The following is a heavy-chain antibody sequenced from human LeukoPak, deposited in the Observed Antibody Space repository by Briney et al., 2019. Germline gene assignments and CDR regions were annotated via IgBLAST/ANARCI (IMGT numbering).Heavy chain of an antibody. CDR1: GGTFSSYT. V-gene: IGHV1-69*02. CDR3: AREGGSYYFDAFDI. J-gene: IGHJ3*02. D-gene: IGHD1-26*01. Sequence: GASVKVSCKASGGTFSSYTISWVRQAPGQGLEWMGRIIPILGIANYAQKFQGRVTITADKSTSTAYMELSGLRSEDTAVYYCAREGGSYYFDAFDIWGQGTMVTVSS. CDR2: IIPILGIA.